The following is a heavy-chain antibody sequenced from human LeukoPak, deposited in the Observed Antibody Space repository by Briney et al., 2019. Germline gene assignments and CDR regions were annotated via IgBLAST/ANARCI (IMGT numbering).Heavy chain of an antibody. CDR3: ARDFGTMIVALGSFDY. CDR2: ISGSGGST. D-gene: IGHD3-22*01. J-gene: IGHJ4*02. Sequence: GGSLRLSCAASGFTFSSYGMSWVRQAAGKGLEWVSAISGSGGSTYYADSVKGRFTISRDNSKNTLYLQMNSLRADDTAVYYCARDFGTMIVALGSFDYWGQGTLVTVSS. V-gene: IGHV3-23*01. CDR1: GFTFSSYG.